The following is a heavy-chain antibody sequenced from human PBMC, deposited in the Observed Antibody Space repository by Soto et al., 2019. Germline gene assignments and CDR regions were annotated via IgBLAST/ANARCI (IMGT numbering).Heavy chain of an antibody. CDR2: IYYSGST. Sequence: SETLSLTCTVSGGSISSYYWSWIRQPPGKGLEWIGYIYYSGSTNYNPSLKSRVTISVDTSKNQFSLKLSSVTAADTAVYYCARDAGVAFDYWGQGTLVTVSS. CDR1: GGSISSYY. V-gene: IGHV4-59*01. J-gene: IGHJ4*02. D-gene: IGHD2-15*01. CDR3: ARDAGVAFDY.